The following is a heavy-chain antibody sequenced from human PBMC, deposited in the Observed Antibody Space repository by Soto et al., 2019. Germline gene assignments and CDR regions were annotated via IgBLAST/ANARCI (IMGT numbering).Heavy chain of an antibody. J-gene: IGHJ4*02. CDR1: GFGFSTYA. CDR2: VSGGGGTT. CDR3: AKGVDQFDY. D-gene: IGHD3-3*01. Sequence: GGSLRLSCGASGFGFSTYAMSWFRQAPGKGLEWVSAVSGGGGTTYYADSVKGRFTISRDDSKNTLFLQMNSLRAEDTAKYYCAKGVDQFDYWGQGTLVTVSS. V-gene: IGHV3-23*01.